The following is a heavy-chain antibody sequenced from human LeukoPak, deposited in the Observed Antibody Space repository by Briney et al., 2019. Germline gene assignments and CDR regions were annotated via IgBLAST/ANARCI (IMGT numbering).Heavy chain of an antibody. CDR2: VRGGSGGR. CDR1: GFTFNNYA. D-gene: IGHD5-18*01. CDR3: ARGNSYTSPYYFDY. V-gene: IGHV3-23*01. J-gene: IGHJ4*02. Sequence: GGSLRLSCAASGFTFNNYAMTWVRQAPGKGLEWVSTVRGGSGGRYYADSVKGRFTISRDNSKNTPYLQMNSLRDEDTAEYFCARGNSYTSPYYFDYWGQGTLVTVSS.